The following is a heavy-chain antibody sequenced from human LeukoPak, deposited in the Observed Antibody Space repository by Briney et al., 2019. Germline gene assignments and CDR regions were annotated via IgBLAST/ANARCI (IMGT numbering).Heavy chain of an antibody. V-gene: IGHV3-23*01. CDR1: GFTFSSYA. CDR3: AKVQVVSPNFDY. CDR2: ISGSGGST. Sequence: PWGSLRLSCAASGFTFSSYAMSWVRQAPGKGLEWVSAISGSGGSTYYADSVKGRFTISRDNSKNTLYLQMNSLRAEDTAVYYCAKVQVVSPNFDYWGQGTLVTVSS. J-gene: IGHJ4*02. D-gene: IGHD2-2*01.